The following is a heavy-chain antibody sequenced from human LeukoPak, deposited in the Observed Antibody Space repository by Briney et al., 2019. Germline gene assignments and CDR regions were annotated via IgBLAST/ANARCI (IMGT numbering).Heavy chain of an antibody. CDR2: INHSGST. CDR1: GGSFSGYY. CDR3: ARGRHYYGSGSYYLLDY. Sequence: SETLSLTCAVYGGSFSGYYWSWIRQPPGKGLEWIGEINHSGSTNYNPSLKSRVTISVDTSKNQFSLKLSSVTAADTAVNYCARGRHYYGSGSYYLLDYWGQGTLVTVSS. V-gene: IGHV4-34*01. J-gene: IGHJ4*02. D-gene: IGHD3-10*01.